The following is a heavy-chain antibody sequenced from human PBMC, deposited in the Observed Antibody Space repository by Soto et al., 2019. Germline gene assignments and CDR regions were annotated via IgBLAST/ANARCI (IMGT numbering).Heavy chain of an antibody. CDR1: GDSIGTYN. J-gene: IGHJ6*02. CDR3: VRQGIGALHGLVDV. D-gene: IGHD1-26*01. V-gene: IGHV4-59*08. CDR2: IYSNGGT. Sequence: QVQLQASGPGLVKPSDTLSLTCTVSGDSIGTYNWGWIRQPPGKRLEWIGYIYSNGGTSYNPGLKIRVTISSDTSTKRFSLRLSSVTAADTAVYYCVRQGIGALHGLVDVWGQGTTVTVSS.